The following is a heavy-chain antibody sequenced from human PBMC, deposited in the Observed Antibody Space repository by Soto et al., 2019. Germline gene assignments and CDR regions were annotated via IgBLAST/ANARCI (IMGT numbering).Heavy chain of an antibody. CDR2: ISSSGSTI. D-gene: IGHD4-17*01. CDR3: AREPGLGHYYYGMDV. V-gene: IGHV3-48*03. CDR1: GFTFSSYE. J-gene: IGHJ6*02. Sequence: GGSLRLSCAASGFTFSSYEMNWVRQAPGKGLEWVSYISSSGSTIYYADSVKGRFTISRDNAKNSLYLQMNSLRAEDTAVYYCAREPGLGHYYYGMDVWGQGTTVTVFS.